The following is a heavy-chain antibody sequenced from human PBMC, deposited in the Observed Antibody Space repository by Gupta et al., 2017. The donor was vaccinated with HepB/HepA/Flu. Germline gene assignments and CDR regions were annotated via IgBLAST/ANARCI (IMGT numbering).Heavy chain of an antibody. J-gene: IGHJ6*03. CDR2: INHSGST. V-gene: IGHV4-34*01. CDR3: ARDDSSWSGGTFYYYYYMDV. CDR1: GGSFSGYY. Sequence: QVQLQQWGAGLLKPSETLSLTCTVYGGSFSGYYWSWIRQPPGKGLEWIGEINHSGSTKYNPSLKSRVTISVDTSKNQFSLKLSSVTAADTAVYYCARDDSSWSGGTFYYYYYMDVWGKGTTVTVSS. D-gene: IGHD6-13*01.